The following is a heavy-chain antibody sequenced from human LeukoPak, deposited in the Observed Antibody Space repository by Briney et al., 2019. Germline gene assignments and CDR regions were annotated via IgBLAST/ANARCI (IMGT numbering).Heavy chain of an antibody. J-gene: IGHJ4*02. CDR3: ARDLPGTYFDY. D-gene: IGHD1-14*01. V-gene: IGHV3-7*01. CDR2: IKQGGSEK. Sequence: GGSLRLSCEVSGFTFSSYWMSWVRQAPGKGLEWVANIKQGGSEKYYVDSVKGRFTISRDNAMNSLHLQMSSLRADDTAVYYCARDLPGTYFDYWGQGTLVTVSS. CDR1: GFTFSSYW.